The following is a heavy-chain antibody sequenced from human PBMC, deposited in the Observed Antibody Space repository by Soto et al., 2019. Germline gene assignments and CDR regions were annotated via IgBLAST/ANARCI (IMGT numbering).Heavy chain of an antibody. D-gene: IGHD3-10*01. V-gene: IGHV4-31*03. CDR1: GGSISSGGYY. CDR2: IYYSGST. Sequence: TLSLTCTVSGGSISSGGYYWSWIRQHPGKGLEWIGYIYYSGSTYYNPSLKSRVTISVDTSKNQFSLKLSSVTAADTAVYYCARDRPYGYNYYCGMDVWGQGTTVTVSS. CDR3: ARDRPYGYNYYCGMDV. J-gene: IGHJ6*02.